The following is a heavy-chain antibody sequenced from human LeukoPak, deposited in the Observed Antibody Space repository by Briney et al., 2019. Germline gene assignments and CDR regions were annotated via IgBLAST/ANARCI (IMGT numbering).Heavy chain of an antibody. D-gene: IGHD3-10*01. CDR1: GFMFSSYW. CDR2: ISSSSSYI. J-gene: IGHJ5*02. Sequence: GGSLRLSCAASGFMFSSYWMSWVRQAPGKGLEWVSSISSSSSYIYYADSVKGRFTISRDNAKNSLYLQMNSLRAEDTAVYYCARDYYGSGSIEGWFDPWGQGTLVTVSS. CDR3: ARDYYGSGSIEGWFDP. V-gene: IGHV3-21*01.